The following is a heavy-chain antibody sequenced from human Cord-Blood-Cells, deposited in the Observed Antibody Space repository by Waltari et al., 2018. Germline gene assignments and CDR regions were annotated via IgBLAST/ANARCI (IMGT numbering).Heavy chain of an antibody. V-gene: IGHV7-4-1*02. CDR1: GYTFTSYA. Sequence: QVPLVQSGSEFKKPGAPVKVSCKASGYTFTSYAMTWVRPAPGPGLEWMGWINTNTGNPTYAQGFTGRFVFSLDTSVSTAYLQISSLKAEDTAVYYCARTLAARPGSRDAFDIWGQGTMVTVSS. CDR2: INTNTGNP. D-gene: IGHD6-6*01. CDR3: ARTLAARPGSRDAFDI. J-gene: IGHJ3*02.